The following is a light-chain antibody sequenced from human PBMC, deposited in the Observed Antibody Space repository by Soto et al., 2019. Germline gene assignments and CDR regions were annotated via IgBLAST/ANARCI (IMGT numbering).Light chain of an antibody. Sequence: DMETSVYPATLCATVGYTVTITCLASQTISSWLAWYQQKPGKAPKLLIYKASTLKSGVPSRFSGSGSGTEFTLTISSLQADDFATYYCQHYNSYSEAFGQGTMVDIK. CDR2: KAS. J-gene: IGKJ1*01. CDR1: QTISSW. V-gene: IGKV1-5*03. CDR3: QHYNSYSEA.